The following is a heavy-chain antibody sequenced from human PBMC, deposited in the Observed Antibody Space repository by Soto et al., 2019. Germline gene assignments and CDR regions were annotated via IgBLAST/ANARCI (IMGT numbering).Heavy chain of an antibody. V-gene: IGHV1-18*01. D-gene: IGHD1-1*01. CDR2: ISAHNGNT. CDR3: ARGRYGDY. CDR1: GYAFTTYG. Sequence: QVHLVQSGAEGKKPGASVKVSCKGSGYAFTTYGITWVRQAPGQGLEWMGWISAHNGNTNYAQKLQDRVTVTRDTSTSTAYMELSSLTSDDTAVYYCARGRYGDYWGQGALVTVSS. J-gene: IGHJ4*02.